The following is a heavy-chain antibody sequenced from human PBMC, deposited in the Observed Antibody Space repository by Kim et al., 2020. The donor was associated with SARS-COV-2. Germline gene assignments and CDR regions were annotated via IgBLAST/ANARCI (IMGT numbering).Heavy chain of an antibody. Sequence: ASVKVSCKASGYTFTGYYIHWVRQAPGQGLKWMGWINPQSGDTNYAQKFQGRVTMTRDTSITTAYMELSRMRSDDTAVYYCAREFDFWSGYYTGIGAFD. D-gene: IGHD3-3*01. CDR3: AREFDFWSGYYTGIGAFD. CDR2: INPQSGDT. V-gene: IGHV1-2*02. CDR1: GYTFTGYY. J-gene: IGHJ3*02.